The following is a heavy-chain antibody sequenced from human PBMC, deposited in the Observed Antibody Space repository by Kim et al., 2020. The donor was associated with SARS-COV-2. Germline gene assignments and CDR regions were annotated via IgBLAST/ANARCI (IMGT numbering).Heavy chain of an antibody. Sequence: YYTPALKSRVTTSLDTSRNQFSLNRSSVTVADTAVYYCARVHTSSWEIDYWGQGTLVTVSS. V-gene: IGHV4-30-2*04. D-gene: IGHD6-13*01. J-gene: IGHJ4*02. CDR3: ARVHTSSWEIDY.